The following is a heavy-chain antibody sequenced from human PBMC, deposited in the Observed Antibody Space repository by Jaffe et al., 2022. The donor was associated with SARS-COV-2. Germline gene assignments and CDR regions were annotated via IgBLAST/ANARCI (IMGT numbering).Heavy chain of an antibody. CDR3: AREGWFTNNYDSGGQYNWFDP. CDR2: INHSGST. D-gene: IGHD3-22*01. Sequence: QVQLQQWGAGLLKPSETLSLTCAVYSGSFIGYYWSWIRQPPGKGLEWIGEINHSGSTNYNPSLKRRVTISVDTSKNQFSLKLSSVTAADTAVYYCAREGWFTNNYDSGGQYNWFDPWGQGTLVTVSS. V-gene: IGHV4-34*01. J-gene: IGHJ5*02. CDR1: SGSFIGYY.